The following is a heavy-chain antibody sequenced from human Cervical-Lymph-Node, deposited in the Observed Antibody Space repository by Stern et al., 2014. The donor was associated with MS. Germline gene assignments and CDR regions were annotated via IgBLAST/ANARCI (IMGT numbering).Heavy chain of an antibody. CDR1: GDSVTSHDSY. CDR2: IYYKGVT. Sequence: QVHLQESGPGLVMPSETLSLTCTVSGDSVTSHDSYLSWMRQPPGKGLECIGYIYYKGVTEYNTTLWTRVTVSMNTSKNQFSLKLTSVTAADTAVYYYARGTDAYKAGYWGQGTHVTVSS. V-gene: IGHV4-61*08. D-gene: IGHD5-24*01. J-gene: IGHJ4*02. CDR3: ARGTDAYKAGY.